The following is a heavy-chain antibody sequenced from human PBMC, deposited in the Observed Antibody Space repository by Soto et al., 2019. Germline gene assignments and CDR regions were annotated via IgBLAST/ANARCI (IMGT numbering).Heavy chain of an antibody. CDR2: VSAHNGNT. V-gene: IGHV1-18*01. CDR1: GYTFTSYG. D-gene: IGHD1-1*01. J-gene: IGHJ4*02. Sequence: QVHLVQSGAEVKKPGASVKVSCQGSGYTFTSYGITWVRQAPGQGLEWMGWVSAHNGNTDYAQKLQGRVTVTRDTSTSTAYMELRSLRSDDTDVYYCARGRYGDYWGQGSLVTVSS. CDR3: ARGRYGDY.